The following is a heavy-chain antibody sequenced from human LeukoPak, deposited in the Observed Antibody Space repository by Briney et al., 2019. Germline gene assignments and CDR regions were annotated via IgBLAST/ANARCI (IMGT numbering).Heavy chain of an antibody. CDR1: GYTFTGYY. V-gene: IGHV1-2*02. CDR3: AVAYCSSTSCYTGGDYGMDV. CDR2: INPNSGGT. D-gene: IGHD2-2*02. Sequence: ASVKVSCQASGYTFTGYYMHWVRQAPGQGLEWMGWINPNSGGTNYAQKFQGRVTMTRDTSISTAYMELSRLGSDDTAVYYCAVAYCSSTSCYTGGDYGMDVWGQGTTVTVSS. J-gene: IGHJ6*02.